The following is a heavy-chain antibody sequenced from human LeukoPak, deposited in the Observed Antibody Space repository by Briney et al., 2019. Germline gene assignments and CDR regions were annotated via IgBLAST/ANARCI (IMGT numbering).Heavy chain of an antibody. CDR3: ADHRTPYYYYYYYMDV. D-gene: IGHD1-14*01. Sequence: SETLSLTCTVSGGSISSYYWSWIRQPAGKGLEWIGRIYTSGSTNYNPSLKSRVTMSVDTSKNQFSLKLSSVTAADTAVYYCADHRTPYYYYYYYMDVWGKGTTVTVSS. CDR1: GGSISSYY. V-gene: IGHV4-4*07. J-gene: IGHJ6*03. CDR2: IYTSGST.